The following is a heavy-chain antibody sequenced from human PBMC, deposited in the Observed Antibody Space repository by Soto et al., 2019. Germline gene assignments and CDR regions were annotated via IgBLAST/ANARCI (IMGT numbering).Heavy chain of an antibody. CDR3: ARGGMYSYDPFDY. D-gene: IGHD5-18*01. CDR2: INSGGSST. Sequence: EVQLVESGGGLVQPGGSLRLSCAASGFTLSGHWMHWVRQAPGKGPVWVSRINSGGSSTSNADSVRGRFTISRDNARNTLYLQMNSLRAEDTAVYYCARGGMYSYDPFDYWGQGTLVTVSS. CDR1: GFTLSGHW. J-gene: IGHJ4*02. V-gene: IGHV3-74*01.